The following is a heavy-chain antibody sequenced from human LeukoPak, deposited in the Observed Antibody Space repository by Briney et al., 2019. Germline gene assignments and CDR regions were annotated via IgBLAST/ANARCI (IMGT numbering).Heavy chain of an antibody. Sequence: KPSETLSLTCAVYGGSFSGYYWSWIRQPPGKGLEWIGEINHSGSTNYNPSLKGRVTISVDTSKSQFSLKLSSVTAADTAVYYCARGPGYSSGWYRYWGQEPWSPSPQ. D-gene: IGHD6-19*01. V-gene: IGHV4-34*01. CDR3: ARGPGYSSGWYRY. CDR2: INHSGST. CDR1: GGSFSGYY. J-gene: IGHJ4*01.